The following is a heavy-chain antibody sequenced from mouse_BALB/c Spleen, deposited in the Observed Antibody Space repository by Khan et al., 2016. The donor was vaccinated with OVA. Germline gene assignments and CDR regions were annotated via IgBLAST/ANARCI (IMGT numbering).Heavy chain of an antibody. J-gene: IGHJ2*01. V-gene: IGHV1-76*01. CDR1: GYTFTSYW. CDR3: AREEALYYFDY. CDR2: IYPGTDNT. Sequence: QVQLKQSGAELVRPGASVKLSCKTSGYTFTSYWIHWVKQRSGQGLEWIARIYPGTDNTYYNQKLKNKASLTADKSSSTAYLQLSSLKSEDSAVYFCAREEALYYFDYWGQGTTLTVSS. D-gene: IGHD1-1*01.